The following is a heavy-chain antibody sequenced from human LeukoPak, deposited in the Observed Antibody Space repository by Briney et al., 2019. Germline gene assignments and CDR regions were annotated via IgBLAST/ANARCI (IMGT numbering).Heavy chain of an antibody. CDR2: IRYDGSNK. CDR1: GFTFSSYG. Sequence: GGSLRLSCAASGFTFSSYGMHWVRQAPSKGLEWVAFIRYDGSNKYYADSVKGRFTISRDNSKNTLYLQMNSLRAEDTAVYYCAKDARAARFWFDPWGQGTLVTVSS. D-gene: IGHD6-6*01. J-gene: IGHJ5*02. CDR3: AKDARAARFWFDP. V-gene: IGHV3-30*02.